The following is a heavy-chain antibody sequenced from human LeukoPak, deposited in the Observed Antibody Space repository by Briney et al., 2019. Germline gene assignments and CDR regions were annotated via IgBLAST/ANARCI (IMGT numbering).Heavy chain of an antibody. D-gene: IGHD2-15*01. CDR1: GFTFGDYA. Sequence: GGSLRLSCTASGFTFGDYAMSWVRQAPGKGLEWVGFIRSKAYGGTTEYAASVKGRFTISRDDSKSIAYLQMNSLKTEDTAVYYCTRGPAVVVVVAATRDYYYYGMDVWGQGTTVTVPS. V-gene: IGHV3-49*04. J-gene: IGHJ6*02. CDR3: TRGPAVVVVVAATRDYYYYGMDV. CDR2: IRSKAYGGTT.